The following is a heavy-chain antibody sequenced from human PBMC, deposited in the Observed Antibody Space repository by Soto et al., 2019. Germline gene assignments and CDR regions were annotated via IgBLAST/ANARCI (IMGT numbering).Heavy chain of an antibody. V-gene: IGHV1-69*08. J-gene: IGHJ3*02. CDR2: IIPILGIA. D-gene: IGHD3-10*01. CDR1: GGTFSSYT. CDR3: AREPSLWADALDI. Sequence: QVQLVQSGAEVKKPGSSVKVSCTASGGTFSSYTISWVRQAPGQGIEWMGRIIPILGIANYAQKFQGRSTITANKSTSTAYMERSSLRSEYTAVYYCAREPSLWADALDIWGQGTMVTVSS.